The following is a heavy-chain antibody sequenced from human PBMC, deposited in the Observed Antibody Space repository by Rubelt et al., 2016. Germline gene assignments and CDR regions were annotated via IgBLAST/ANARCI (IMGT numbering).Heavy chain of an antibody. Sequence: QVQLVQSGAEVKRPGASVKVSCKASGYPFTTYGVTWVRQAPGQGREWMGWISTFSGNTNYAQKFQGRVTLTTDTPTNTAYMELRSLGSDATAVYYCARDWWGYDIPSSRNWFDPWGQGTLVTVSS. J-gene: IGHJ5*02. CDR3: ARDWWGYDIPSSRNWFDP. CDR1: GYPFTTYG. D-gene: IGHD3-22*01. V-gene: IGHV1-18*01. CDR2: ISTFSGNT.